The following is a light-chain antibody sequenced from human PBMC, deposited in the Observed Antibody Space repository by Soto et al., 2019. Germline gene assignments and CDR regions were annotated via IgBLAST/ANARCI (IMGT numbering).Light chain of an antibody. V-gene: IGKV3-20*01. J-gene: IGKJ4*01. Sequence: EIVLTQSPATLSLSPGERATLSCRASQSIANNDLAWYQQKPGQTPRLLIYGASSRATGISDRFSGSGSGTDFTLTISRLEPEDFAVYYCQQYGSSPALTFGGGTKVDI. CDR3: QQYGSSPALT. CDR1: QSIANND. CDR2: GAS.